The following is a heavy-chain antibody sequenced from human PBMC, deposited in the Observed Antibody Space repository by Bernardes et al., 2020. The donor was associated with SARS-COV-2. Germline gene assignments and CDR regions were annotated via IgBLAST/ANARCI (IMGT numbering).Heavy chain of an antibody. D-gene: IGHD5-12*01. J-gene: IGHJ4*02. CDR1: GGSISSNNYY. Sequence: SETLSLTRSVSGGSISSNNYYWNWIRQPAGKGLEWIGRIYNSGATNDNPSLRNRITMSVDTSRNQFSLELRSVTAADTAVYYCARSSSRWLPRGGLYFEKWGQGTLVTVSS. V-gene: IGHV4-61*02. CDR3: ARSSSRWLPRGGLYFEK. CDR2: IYNSGAT.